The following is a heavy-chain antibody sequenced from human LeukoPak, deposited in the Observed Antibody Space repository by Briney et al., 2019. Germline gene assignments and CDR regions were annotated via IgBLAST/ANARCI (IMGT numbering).Heavy chain of an antibody. CDR3: AKDRGDWVYYFDN. CDR2: IRGNGDNK. Sequence: PGGSLRLSCAASGFTFSTYAMGWVRQAPGKGLEWVSGIRGNGDNKYYADSVKGRCTISRDNSKSTLYLQMNSLRAEDTAVYYCAKDRGDWVYYFDNWGQGTLVTVSS. D-gene: IGHD3-9*01. V-gene: IGHV3-23*01. J-gene: IGHJ4*02. CDR1: GFTFSTYA.